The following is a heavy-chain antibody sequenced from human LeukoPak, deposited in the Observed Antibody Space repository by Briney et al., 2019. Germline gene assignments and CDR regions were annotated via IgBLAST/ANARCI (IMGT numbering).Heavy chain of an antibody. J-gene: IGHJ3*02. Sequence: GGSLRLSCAASGFTFSSYSMNWVRQAPGKGLEWVSSISSSSSYIYYAGSVKGRFTISRDNAKNSLYLQMNSLRAEDTALYYCARDTHYYGSGSPAFDIWGQGTMVTVSS. D-gene: IGHD3-10*01. CDR3: ARDTHYYGSGSPAFDI. V-gene: IGHV3-21*01. CDR2: ISSSSSYI. CDR1: GFTFSSYS.